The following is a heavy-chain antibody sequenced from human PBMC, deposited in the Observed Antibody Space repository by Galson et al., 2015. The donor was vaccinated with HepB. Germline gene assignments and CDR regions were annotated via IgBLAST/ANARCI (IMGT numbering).Heavy chain of an antibody. D-gene: IGHD3-10*01. J-gene: IGHJ1*01. CDR1: GYIFNTYG. Sequence: SVKVSCKASGYIFNTYGITYVRQAPGQGLEWVGWINPDNGNTKYAQKLQGRVTMTTDTSTSTAYMELRSLRSDDTAVYYCARGPWFGELTGILVLQHWGQGTLVTVSS. V-gene: IGHV1-18*04. CDR2: INPDNGNT. CDR3: ARGPWFGELTGILVLQH.